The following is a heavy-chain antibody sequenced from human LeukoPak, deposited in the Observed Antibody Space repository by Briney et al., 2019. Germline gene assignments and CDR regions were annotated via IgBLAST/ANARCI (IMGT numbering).Heavy chain of an antibody. V-gene: IGHV3-21*01. CDR1: GFTFSSYS. Sequence: PGGSLRLSCAASGFTFSSYSMNWVRQSPGKGLEWVSSISSSSSYIFYADSVKGSFTISRDNAKNSPYLQMNSLRAEDTAVYYCAKGRLPRDYFYMDVWGKGTTVTISS. CDR3: AKGRLPRDYFYMDV. CDR2: ISSSSSYI. J-gene: IGHJ6*03.